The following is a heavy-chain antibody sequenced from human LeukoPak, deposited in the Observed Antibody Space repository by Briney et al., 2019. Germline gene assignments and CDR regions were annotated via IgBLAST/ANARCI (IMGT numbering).Heavy chain of an antibody. CDR1: GYTFTSYG. V-gene: IGHV1-2*02. CDR3: ARVGDLDRDFDY. CDR2: INPNSGGT. Sequence: ASVKVSCKASGYTFTSYGISWVRQAPGQGLEWMGWINPNSGGTNYAQRFQGRVTMTRDTSISTAYMELSRLRSDDTAVYYCARVGDLDRDFDYWGQGTLVTVSS. D-gene: IGHD3-10*01. J-gene: IGHJ4*02.